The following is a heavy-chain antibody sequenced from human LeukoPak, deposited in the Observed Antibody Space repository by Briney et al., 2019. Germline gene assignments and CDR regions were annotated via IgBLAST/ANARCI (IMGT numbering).Heavy chain of an antibody. J-gene: IGHJ4*02. CDR1: GYTFTGYY. V-gene: IGHV1-2*02. Sequence: ASVKVSCKASGYTFTGYYMHWVRQAPGQGLEWMGWINPNSGGTNYAQKFQGRVTMTRDTSISTAYMELSSLRSEDTAVYYCARSTIVGATNPHYYFDYWGQGTLVTVSS. CDR2: INPNSGGT. D-gene: IGHD1-26*01. CDR3: ARSTIVGATNPHYYFDY.